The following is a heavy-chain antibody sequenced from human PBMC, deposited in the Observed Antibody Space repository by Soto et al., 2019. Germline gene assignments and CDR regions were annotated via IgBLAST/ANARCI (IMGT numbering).Heavy chain of an antibody. CDR3: ARQARFGDYYFDY. V-gene: IGHV4-39*01. Sequence: QVQLQESGPGLVKPSETLSLTCSVSGDSISSSSFYWAWIRQPPGKGLEWIATVSYSGDTYYTPSLKSRLTMSVDTSKNQFSLRLSSVTAVADTAMYYCARQARFGDYYFDYWGQGTLVTVSS. CDR2: VSYSGDT. CDR1: GDSISSSSFY. J-gene: IGHJ4*02. D-gene: IGHD4-17*01.